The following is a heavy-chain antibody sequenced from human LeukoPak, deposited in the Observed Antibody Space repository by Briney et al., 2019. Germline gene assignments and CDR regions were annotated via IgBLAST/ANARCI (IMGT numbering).Heavy chain of an antibody. CDR1: GYSISSSYY. CDR2: IYYSGST. Sequence: SETLSLTCTVSGYSISSSYYWSWIRQPPGKGLEWIGYIYYSGSTNYNPSLKSRVTISVDTSKNQFSLKLSSVTAADTAVYYCAVIGYPFDYWGQGTLVTVSS. J-gene: IGHJ4*02. D-gene: IGHD5-18*01. V-gene: IGHV4-61*01. CDR3: AVIGYPFDY.